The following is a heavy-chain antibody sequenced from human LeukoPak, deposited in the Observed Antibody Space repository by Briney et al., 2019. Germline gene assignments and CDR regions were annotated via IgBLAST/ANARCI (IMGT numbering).Heavy chain of an antibody. J-gene: IGHJ4*02. D-gene: IGHD6-25*01. CDR3: TRDQRLRYRYYFDY. Sequence: GRSLRLSCTASGFTFGDYAMSWVRQAPGKGGEWVGFIRRKAYGGTTEYAASVKGRFTISRDDSKSIAYLQMNSLKTEDTAVYYCTRDQRLRYRYYFDYWGQGTLVTVSS. CDR1: GFTFGDYA. CDR2: IRRKAYGGTT. V-gene: IGHV3-49*04.